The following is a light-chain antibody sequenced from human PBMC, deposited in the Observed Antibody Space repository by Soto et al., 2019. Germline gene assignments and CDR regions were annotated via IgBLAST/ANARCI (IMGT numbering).Light chain of an antibody. CDR2: KAS. Sequence: DIQMTQSPSTLSASVGDRVTITCRASQSISSWLAWYQQKPGKATKLLIYKASSLESGVPSRFSGSGSGTEFTLTISSLQPDDFATYYCQQYSSYSPYTFGQGTKLEIK. J-gene: IGKJ2*01. CDR3: QQYSSYSPYT. CDR1: QSISSW. V-gene: IGKV1-5*03.